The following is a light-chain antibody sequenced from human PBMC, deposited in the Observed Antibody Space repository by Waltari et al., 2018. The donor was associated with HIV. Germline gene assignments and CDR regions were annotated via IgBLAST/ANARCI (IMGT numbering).Light chain of an antibody. V-gene: IGLV2-8*01. Sequence: QSALTHPPSASGSPGHSVTITCSGTSRGLGYSNNAPWFQQYPGKPPTVIMSEVNKRPSGVPNRFSGSKSGNTASLTVSGLQPEDEADYYCSSYAVTNDFYVLFGGGTKLTVL. CDR2: EVN. CDR1: SRGLGYSNN. CDR3: SSYAVTNDFYVL. J-gene: IGLJ2*01.